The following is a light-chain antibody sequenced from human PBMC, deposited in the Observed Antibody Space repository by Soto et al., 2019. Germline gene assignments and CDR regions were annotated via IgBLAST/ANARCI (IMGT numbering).Light chain of an antibody. CDR1: QSVSSY. J-gene: IGKJ3*01. Sequence: EIVLTQSPATLSLSPGERATLSCRASQSVSSYLAWYQQKPGQAPRLLIYDASTRATGIPARFSGSGSGTDFTLTISNLEPEDFAVYYCQQRDTWPPIITFVPGTKVDIK. CDR3: QQRDTWPPIIT. V-gene: IGKV3-11*01. CDR2: DAS.